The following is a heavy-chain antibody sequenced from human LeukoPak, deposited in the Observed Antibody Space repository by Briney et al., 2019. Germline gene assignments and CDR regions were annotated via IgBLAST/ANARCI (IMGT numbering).Heavy chain of an antibody. J-gene: IGHJ3*02. V-gene: IGHV4-59*04. D-gene: IGHD1-26*01. Sequence: SETLSLTCSVSGGSISSYSWSWIRQPPGKGLEWIGYIYHSGSTYYNPSLKSRVTISVDRSKNQFSLKLSSVTAADTAVYYCAGGVGATNAFDIWGQGTMVTVSS. CDR1: GGSISSYS. CDR2: IYHSGST. CDR3: AGGVGATNAFDI.